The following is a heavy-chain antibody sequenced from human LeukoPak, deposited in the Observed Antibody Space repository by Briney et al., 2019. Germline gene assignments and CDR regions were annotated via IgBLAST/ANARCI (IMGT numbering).Heavy chain of an antibody. CDR2: LDSSGST. D-gene: IGHD4-23*01. V-gene: IGHV4-39*01. Sequence: SETLSLTCTVSGGSISSRSDYWGWIRQTPGKGLEWIGNLDSSGSTYYNPSLKSRVTISVGTSKNQFSLNLRSVTAADTAIYFCSRSHDYGGLYFYYYMDVWGKGTTVTVCS. CDR1: GGSISSRSDY. CDR3: SRSHDYGGLYFYYYMDV. J-gene: IGHJ6*03.